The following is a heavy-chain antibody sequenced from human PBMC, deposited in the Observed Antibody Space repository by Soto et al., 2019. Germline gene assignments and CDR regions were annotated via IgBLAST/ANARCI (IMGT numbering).Heavy chain of an antibody. CDR3: AKGSGGTYHYYGMDV. V-gene: IGHV3-9*01. D-gene: IGHD2-15*01. CDR2: INWNSGNI. CDR1: GFTFDDYA. J-gene: IGHJ6*02. Sequence: GGSLRLSCAASGFTFDDYAMHWVRQAPGKGLEWVSGINWNSGNIGYADSVKGRFTISRDTAKNSLYLQMNSLRAEDTASYYCAKGSGGTYHYYGMDVWGQGTTVTVSS.